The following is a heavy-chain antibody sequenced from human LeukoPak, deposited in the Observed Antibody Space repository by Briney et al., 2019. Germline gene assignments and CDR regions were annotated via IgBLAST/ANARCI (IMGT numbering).Heavy chain of an antibody. CDR3: ARVSITMIGNDAFDI. Sequence: SETLSLTCTVSGGSISSYYWSWIRQPPGKGLEWIGYIYYSGSTNYNPSLKSRVTISVDTSKNQFSLKPSSVTAADTAVYYCARVSITMIGNDAFDIWGQGTMVTVSS. CDR1: GGSISSYY. D-gene: IGHD3-22*01. J-gene: IGHJ3*02. V-gene: IGHV4-59*01. CDR2: IYYSGST.